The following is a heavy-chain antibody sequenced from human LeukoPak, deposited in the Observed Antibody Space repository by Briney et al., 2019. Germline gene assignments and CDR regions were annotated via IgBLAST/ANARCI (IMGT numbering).Heavy chain of an antibody. CDR1: GGTFSSYA. CDR2: IIPILGIA. CDR3: AREKRDFWSPSGYYYYGMDV. Sequence: GSSVKVSCKASGGTFSSYAISWVRQAPGQGLEWMGRIIPILGIANYAQKFQGRVTITADKSTSTAYMELSSLRSEDTAVYYCAREKRDFWSPSGYYYYGMDVWGQGTTVTVSS. V-gene: IGHV1-69*04. J-gene: IGHJ6*02. D-gene: IGHD3-3*01.